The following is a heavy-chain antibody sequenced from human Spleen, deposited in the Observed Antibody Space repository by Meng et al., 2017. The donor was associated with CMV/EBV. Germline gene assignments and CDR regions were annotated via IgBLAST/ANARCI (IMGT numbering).Heavy chain of an antibody. CDR1: GFSLSSYK. V-gene: IGHV3-21*06. D-gene: IGHD3/OR15-3a*01. Sequence: GGSLRLSCAASGFSLSSYKMNWVRQAPGKGLEWVSSISSSSTYIHHADSVKGRFTVSRDNAKNSLYLQTNSLKAEDTAVYYCARDHWTGSSSDVWGQGTTVTVSS. CDR2: ISSSSTYI. J-gene: IGHJ6*02. CDR3: ARDHWTGSSSDV.